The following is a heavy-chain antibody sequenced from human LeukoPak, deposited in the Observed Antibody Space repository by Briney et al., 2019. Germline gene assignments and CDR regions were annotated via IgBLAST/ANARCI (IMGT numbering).Heavy chain of an antibody. CDR3: ANSAGGCSGGSCYEGDY. Sequence: PGGSLRLSCAASGFTFSSYAMSWVRQAPGKGLEWVSAISGSGGSTYYADSVKGQFTISRDNSKNTLYLQMNSLRAEDTAVYYCANSAGGCSGGSCYEGDYWGQGTLVTVSS. D-gene: IGHD2-15*01. V-gene: IGHV3-23*01. CDR2: ISGSGGST. J-gene: IGHJ4*02. CDR1: GFTFSSYA.